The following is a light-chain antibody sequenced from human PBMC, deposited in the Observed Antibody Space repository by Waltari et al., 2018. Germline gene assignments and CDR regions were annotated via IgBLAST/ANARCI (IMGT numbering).Light chain of an antibody. CDR2: QDN. V-gene: IGLV3-1*01. CDR1: KLGNKY. CDR3: QTWDNTIEVA. J-gene: IGLJ2*01. Sequence: YELTQPPSVSASPGQTAILPCSGHKLGNKYTFWYQQRPGQSPVLVIYQDNRRPSGIPERFSGSNSGNTATLTISETQAVDEADYFCQTWDNTIEVAFGGGTRLTVL.